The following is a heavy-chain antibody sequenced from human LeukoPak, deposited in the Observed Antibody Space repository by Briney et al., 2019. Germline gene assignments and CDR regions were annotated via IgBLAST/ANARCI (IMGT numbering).Heavy chain of an antibody. Sequence: ASVKVSCKASGYTFTGYYMHWVRQAPGQGLEWMGWINPNSGGTNYAQKFQGRVTMTRDTSIGTAYMELSRLRSDDTAVYYCARVDLSYYSDSSGYYGAYFDYWGQGTLVTVSS. CDR2: INPNSGGT. D-gene: IGHD3-22*01. CDR3: ARVDLSYYSDSSGYYGAYFDY. V-gene: IGHV1-2*02. CDR1: GYTFTGYY. J-gene: IGHJ4*02.